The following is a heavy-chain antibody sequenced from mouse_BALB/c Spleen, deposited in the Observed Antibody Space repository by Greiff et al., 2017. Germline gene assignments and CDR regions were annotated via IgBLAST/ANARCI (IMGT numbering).Heavy chain of an antibody. CDR2: IWSGGST. J-gene: IGHJ3*01. V-gene: IGHV2-2*02. D-gene: IGHD2-14*01. CDR1: GFSLTSYG. CDR3: ARNFDYRYLAY. Sequence: VQLQQSGPGLVQPSQSLSITCTVSGFSLTSYGVHWVRQSPGKGLEWLGVIWSGGSTDYNAAFISRLSISKDNSKSQVFFKMNSLQANDTAIYYCARNFDYRYLAYWGQGTLVTVSA.